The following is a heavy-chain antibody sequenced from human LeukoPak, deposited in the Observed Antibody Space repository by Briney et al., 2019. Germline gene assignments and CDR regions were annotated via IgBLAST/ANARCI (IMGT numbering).Heavy chain of an antibody. CDR1: GFTFSSYE. CDR2: IFYSGST. CDR3: AKSNGYGLVDI. J-gene: IGHJ3*02. V-gene: IGHV4-59*12. D-gene: IGHD3-10*01. Sequence: PGGSLRLSCAASGFTFSSYEMNWVRQAPGKGLEWIGNIFYSGSTYYSPSLKSRVTISLDTSRNQFSLKLNSVTAADTAVYYCAKSNGYGLVDIWGQGTMVTVSS.